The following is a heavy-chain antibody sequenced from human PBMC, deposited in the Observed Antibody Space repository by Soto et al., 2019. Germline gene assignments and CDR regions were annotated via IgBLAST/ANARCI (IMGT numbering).Heavy chain of an antibody. D-gene: IGHD3-16*01. CDR1: GFTFGDYA. Sequence: GGSLRLSCTTSGFTFGDYALSWVRQAPGKGLEWVGFIRRNAYGGTTDYAASVKGRFTISRDDSKSIAYLQMNSLRTEDTALYYCTRASSLDFDFWGQGALVTVSS. V-gene: IGHV3-49*04. J-gene: IGHJ4*02. CDR3: TRASSLDFDF. CDR2: IRRNAYGGTT.